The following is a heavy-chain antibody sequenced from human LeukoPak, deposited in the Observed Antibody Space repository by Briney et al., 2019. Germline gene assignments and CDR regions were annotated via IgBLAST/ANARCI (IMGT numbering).Heavy chain of an antibody. Sequence: LAGGSLRLSCAASGFTFSTYAMTWVRQAPGKGLEWVSAISGSGGSTYSADSVKGRFTISRDNSKNTLYLQMNSLRAEDTAVYYCAKVSERGGSQYYFDYWGQGTLVTVSS. D-gene: IGHD1-26*01. CDR1: GFTFSTYA. CDR2: ISGSGGST. CDR3: AKVSERGGSQYYFDY. V-gene: IGHV3-23*01. J-gene: IGHJ4*02.